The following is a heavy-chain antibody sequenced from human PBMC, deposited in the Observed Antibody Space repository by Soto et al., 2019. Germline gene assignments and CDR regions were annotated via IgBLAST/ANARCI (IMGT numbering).Heavy chain of an antibody. CDR1: GGSISSYY. V-gene: IGHV4-59*01. J-gene: IGHJ4*01. CDR3: ACQDDRKNKLDY. Sequence: SETLYLTCTVSGGSISSYYWSWIRQPPGKGLEWIGYIYHSGTTNYNSSLKSRVTISVDTSKNQFSLNLSSVTAADTAVYYCACQDDRKNKLDYRGQGILDIVSS. CDR2: IYHSGTT. D-gene: IGHD1-1*01.